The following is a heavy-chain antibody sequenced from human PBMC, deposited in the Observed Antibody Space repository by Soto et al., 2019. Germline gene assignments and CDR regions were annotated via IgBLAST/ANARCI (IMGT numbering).Heavy chain of an antibody. J-gene: IGHJ6*02. D-gene: IGHD2-2*01. CDR2: ISAYNGNT. CDR1: GYTFTSYG. Sequence: ASVKVSCKASGYTFTSYGISWVRQAPGQGLEWMGWISAYNGNTNYAQKLQGRVTMTTDTSTSTAYMELRSLRSDDTAVYYCARAPPIVVVPAAMDYYYGLDVWGQGTTVTVSS. CDR3: ARAPPIVVVPAAMDYYYGLDV. V-gene: IGHV1-18*01.